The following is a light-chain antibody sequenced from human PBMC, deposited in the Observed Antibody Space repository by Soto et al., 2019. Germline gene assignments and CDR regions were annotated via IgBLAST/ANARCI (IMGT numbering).Light chain of an antibody. Sequence: QSVLIQPASVSGSPGQSITISCTGSSSDIGDYDYVSWYQQHPGKAPKVLISEVSNRPSGVSNRFSGSKSGNTASLTISGLQAEDEADYYCNSYATGNTRVFGTGTKVTVL. V-gene: IGLV2-14*01. CDR2: EVS. CDR1: SSDIGDYDY. J-gene: IGLJ1*01. CDR3: NSYATGNTRV.